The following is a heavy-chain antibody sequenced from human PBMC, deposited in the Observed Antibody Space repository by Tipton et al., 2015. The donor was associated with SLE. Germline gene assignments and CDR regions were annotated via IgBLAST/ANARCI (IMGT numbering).Heavy chain of an antibody. CDR2: INHSGST. CDR1: GGSLSGYY. CDR3: ARQGVAGGEFDY. D-gene: IGHD6-19*01. V-gene: IGHV4-34*01. J-gene: IGHJ4*02. Sequence: TLSLTCAVYGGSLSGYYWSWIRQPPGKGLGWIGEINHSGSTNYNPSLKSRVTISVDTSKNQFSLKPSSVTAADTAVYYCARQGVAGGEFDYWGQGTLFTVSS.